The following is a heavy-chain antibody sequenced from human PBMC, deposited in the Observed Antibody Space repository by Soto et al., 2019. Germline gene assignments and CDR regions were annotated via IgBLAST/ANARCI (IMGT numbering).Heavy chain of an antibody. Sequence: SETLSLTCTVSGGSISSYYWSWIRQPPGKGLEWIGYIYYSGSTNYNPSLKSRVSMSVDTSKNQFSLNLTSVTAADTAVYYCARGGDGYKNGYFDYWGQGTLVTVSS. J-gene: IGHJ4*02. CDR2: IYYSGST. CDR3: ARGGDGYKNGYFDY. V-gene: IGHV4-59*01. CDR1: GGSISSYY. D-gene: IGHD2-21*01.